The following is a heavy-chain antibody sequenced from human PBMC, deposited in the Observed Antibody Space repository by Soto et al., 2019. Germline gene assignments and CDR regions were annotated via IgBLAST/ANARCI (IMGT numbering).Heavy chain of an antibody. J-gene: IGHJ6*02. CDR3: ARHEGHSGYGGPDYYYGMDV. D-gene: IGHD5-12*01. Sequence: DSLKISCKGSGYNFAGYWIAWVRQMPGKGLELMGIIYPSDSDTRYRPSFQGQVTISADKSISSAYLQWSSLRASDTAMYYCARHEGHSGYGGPDYYYGMDVWGQGTTVTVS. CDR2: IYPSDSDT. V-gene: IGHV5-51*01. CDR1: GYNFAGYW.